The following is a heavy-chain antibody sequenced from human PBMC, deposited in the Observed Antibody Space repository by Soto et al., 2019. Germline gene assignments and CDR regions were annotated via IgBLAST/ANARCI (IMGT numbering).Heavy chain of an antibody. CDR1: GFTFSSYG. J-gene: IGHJ4*02. Sequence: QVQLVESGGGVVQPGRSLRLSCAASGFTFSSYGMHWVRQAPGKGLEWVAVISYDGSNKYYADSVKGRFTISRDNSKNTLYLQMNSLRAEDTAVYYGAKEEGHCTNGVCYTGLGFDYWGQGTLVTVSS. CDR2: ISYDGSNK. D-gene: IGHD2-8*01. V-gene: IGHV3-30*18. CDR3: AKEEGHCTNGVCYTGLGFDY.